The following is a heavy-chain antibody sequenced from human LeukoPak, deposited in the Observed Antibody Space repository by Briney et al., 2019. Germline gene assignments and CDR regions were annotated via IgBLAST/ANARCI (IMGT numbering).Heavy chain of an antibody. CDR3: ARRGYEFSDLDN. Sequence: ASVKVSCKASGYTFTGYYMHWVRQAPGQGLEWMGWINPNNGDTNFAQKFQGRVAMTRDKSMNTVYLELSSLRSDDTAVYYCARRGYEFSDLDNWGQGTLVTVSS. J-gene: IGHJ4*02. V-gene: IGHV1-2*02. CDR2: INPNNGDT. D-gene: IGHD3/OR15-3a*01. CDR1: GYTFTGYY.